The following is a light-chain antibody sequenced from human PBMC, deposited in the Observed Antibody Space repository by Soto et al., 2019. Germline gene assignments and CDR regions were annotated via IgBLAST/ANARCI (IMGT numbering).Light chain of an antibody. J-gene: IGLJ1*01. CDR2: DVS. Sequence: QCALTQPASVSGSPGQSITISCAGTSSDVGAYNYVSWYQQHPGKAPKLLIYDVSNRPSGVSNRFSGSKSGNTASLTISGLQAEDEADYYCSSYASSSTPLYVFGTGTKVTVL. CDR1: SSDVGAYNY. V-gene: IGLV2-14*01. CDR3: SSYASSSTPLYV.